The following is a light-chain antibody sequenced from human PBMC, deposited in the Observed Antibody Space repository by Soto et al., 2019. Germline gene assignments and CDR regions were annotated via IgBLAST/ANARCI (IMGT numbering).Light chain of an antibody. CDR2: TVS. V-gene: IGKV1-39*01. J-gene: IGKJ1*01. CDR1: QTISNY. CDR3: QQSYTTSWT. Sequence: DIPMTQSPSSLSASVGDRVTITCRANQTISNYLNWYQQKPGKAPKLLVYTVSNLHSGVPSRFSGGASGTDFTLTISSLQPEDCATYYCQQSYTTSWTFGQGTKVAIK.